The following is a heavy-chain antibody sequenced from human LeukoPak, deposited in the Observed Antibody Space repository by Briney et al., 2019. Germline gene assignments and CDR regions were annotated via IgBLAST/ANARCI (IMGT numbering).Heavy chain of an antibody. Sequence: SETLSLTCAVSGYSISSGYYWGWIRQPPGQGLEWIGSIYHSGSTYYNSSLKSRVTISVDTSKNQFSLKLSSVTAADTAVYYCARLPLNYYDSSGYYLIDYWGQGTLVTVSS. CDR2: IYHSGST. CDR3: ARLPLNYYDSSGYYLIDY. V-gene: IGHV4-38-2*01. J-gene: IGHJ4*02. D-gene: IGHD3-22*01. CDR1: GYSISSGYY.